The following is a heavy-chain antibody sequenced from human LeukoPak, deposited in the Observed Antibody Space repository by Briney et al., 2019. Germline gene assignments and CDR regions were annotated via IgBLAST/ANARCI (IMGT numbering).Heavy chain of an antibody. Sequence: SVKVSCKASGGTFSSYAISWVRQAPGQGLEWMGMIIPILGIANYAQKFQGRVTITADKSTSTAYMELSGLTSDDTAVYYCSTEDKYCTSTTCGDFWGQGTLVTVSS. V-gene: IGHV1-69*04. D-gene: IGHD2-2*01. CDR2: IIPILGIA. J-gene: IGHJ4*02. CDR1: GGTFSSYA. CDR3: STEDKYCTSTTCGDF.